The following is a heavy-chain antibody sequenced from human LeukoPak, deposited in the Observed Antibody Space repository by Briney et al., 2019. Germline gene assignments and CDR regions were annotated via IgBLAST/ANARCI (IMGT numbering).Heavy chain of an antibody. CDR1: GGTFSSYA. CDR2: IIPILGIA. CDR3: AFWYEDYYGSGSMRRGKIDY. D-gene: IGHD3-10*01. Sequence: ASVKVSCKASGGTFSSYAISWVRQAPGQGLEWMGRIIPILGIANYAQKFQGRVTITADKSTSTAYMELSSLRSEDTAVYYCAFWYEDYYGSGSMRRGKIDYWGQGTLVTVSS. V-gene: IGHV1-69*04. J-gene: IGHJ4*02.